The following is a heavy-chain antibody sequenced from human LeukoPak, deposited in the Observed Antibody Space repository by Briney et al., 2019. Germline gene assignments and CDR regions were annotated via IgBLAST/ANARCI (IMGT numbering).Heavy chain of an antibody. V-gene: IGHV3-11*04. CDR2: ISSSGSTI. CDR3: AREYLDCSGGSCFGHQFDY. D-gene: IGHD2-15*01. CDR1: GFTFSDYY. J-gene: IGHJ4*02. Sequence: GGSLRLSCAASGFTFSDYYMSWIRQAPGKGLEWVSYISSSGSTIYYADSVKGRFTISRDNAKNSLYLQMNSLRAEDTAVYYCAREYLDCSGGSCFGHQFDYWGQGTLVTVSS.